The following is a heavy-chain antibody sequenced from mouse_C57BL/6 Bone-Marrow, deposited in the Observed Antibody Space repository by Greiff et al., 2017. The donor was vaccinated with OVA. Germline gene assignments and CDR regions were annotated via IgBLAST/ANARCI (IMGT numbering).Heavy chain of an antibody. V-gene: IGHV1-69*01. D-gene: IGHD1-1*01. CDR1: GYTFTSYW. CDR3: AIGGIYYYCKWYYDV. Sequence: QVQLQQPGAELVMPGASVKLSCKASGYTFTSYWMHWVKQRPGQGLEWIGEIDPSDSYTKYNQKFQGKATLTVDQSSSTAYMLLSSLTSEDSAVYYCAIGGIYYYCKWYYDVWGTATTVTVSS. J-gene: IGHJ1*03. CDR2: IDPSDSYT.